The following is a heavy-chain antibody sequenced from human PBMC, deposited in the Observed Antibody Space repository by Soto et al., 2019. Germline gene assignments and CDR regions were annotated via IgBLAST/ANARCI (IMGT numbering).Heavy chain of an antibody. CDR2: ISFSGNTI. D-gene: IGHD5-18*01. V-gene: IGHV3-48*02. J-gene: IGHJ4*02. CDR1: GFTFDDYG. CDR3: ARRLDPLQYSDY. Sequence: LRLSCAASGFTFDDYGMNWVRQAPGKRLEWVSFISFSGNTIYYADSVRGRFTISRDNAKSTLFLQMNSLRDDDTATYYCARRLDPLQYSDYWGRGTLVTAPQ.